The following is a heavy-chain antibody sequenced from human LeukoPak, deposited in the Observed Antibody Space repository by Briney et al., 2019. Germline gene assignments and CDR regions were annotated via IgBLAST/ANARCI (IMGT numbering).Heavy chain of an antibody. V-gene: IGHV4-59*01. D-gene: IGHD5-18*01. J-gene: IGHJ4*02. CDR1: GVSITTNY. Sequence: SETLSLTCSVSGVSITTNYWSWIRQPPGKGLEWLGYIHHSGAPSYNPSLKSRGTMSLDTSNNQFSLKVTSVTAADTAVYYCARSSAHSYGDFHFWGQGNLVTVSS. CDR3: ARSSAHSYGDFHF. CDR2: IHHSGAP.